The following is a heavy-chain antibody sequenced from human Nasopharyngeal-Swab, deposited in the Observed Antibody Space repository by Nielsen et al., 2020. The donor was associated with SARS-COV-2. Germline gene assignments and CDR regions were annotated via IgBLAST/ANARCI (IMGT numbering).Heavy chain of an antibody. D-gene: IGHD5-18*01. V-gene: IGHV4-39*01. CDR3: ATYGYGSYYYYYMDV. CDR1: GGSISSSSYY. CDR2: IYYSGST. J-gene: IGHJ6*03. Sequence: SETLSLTCTVSGGSISSSSYYWGWIRQPPGKGLEWIGSIYYSGSTYYNPSLKSRVTISEDTSKNQFSLKLSSVTAADTAVYYCATYGYGSYYYYYMDVWGKGTTVTVSS.